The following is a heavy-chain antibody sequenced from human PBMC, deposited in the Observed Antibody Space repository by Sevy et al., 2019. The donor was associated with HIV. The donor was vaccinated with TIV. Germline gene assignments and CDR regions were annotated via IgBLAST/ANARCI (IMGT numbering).Heavy chain of an antibody. D-gene: IGHD3-10*01. CDR2: ISSSGTII. J-gene: IGHJ4*02. V-gene: IGHV3-48*04. CDR1: GLTFSSHA. CDR3: ARDLASGSFYSLYFDY. Sequence: GGSLRLSCAASGLTFSSHAMHWVRQAPGRGPEWVSYISSSGTIIYYRDSVKGRFTISRDNAKNSLYLQMNSLRPEDTAMYYCARDLASGSFYSLYFDYWGQGTLVTVSS.